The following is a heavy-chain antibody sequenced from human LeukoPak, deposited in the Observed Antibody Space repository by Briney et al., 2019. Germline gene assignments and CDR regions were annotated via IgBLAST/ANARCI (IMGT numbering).Heavy chain of an antibody. D-gene: IGHD2-15*01. J-gene: IGHJ4*02. V-gene: IGHV3-23*01. CDR2: ISGSGGST. CDR3: AXADXVVVVAAIVDY. CDR1: GFTFSSYA. Sequence: PGGSLRLSCAASGFTFSSYAMSWVRQAPGKGLEWVSAISGSGGSTYYADSVKGRFTISRDNSKNTLYLQMNSLRAEDTAVYYCAXADXVVVVAAIVDYWGQGTLVTVSS.